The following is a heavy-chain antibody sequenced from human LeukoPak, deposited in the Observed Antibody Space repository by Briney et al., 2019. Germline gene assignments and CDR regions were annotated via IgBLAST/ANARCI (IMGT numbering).Heavy chain of an antibody. V-gene: IGHV5-51*01. J-gene: IGHJ4*02. CDR1: GYSFTSYW. D-gene: IGHD3-3*01. CDR2: IYPGDSDT. Sequence: AGESLKISCKGSGYSFTSYWIDWVRQMPGKGLEWMGIIYPGDSDTRYSPSFQGQVTISADKSISTAYLQWSSLKASDTAMYYCARRITIFGVVNSGFDYWGQGTLVTVSS. CDR3: ARRITIFGVVNSGFDY.